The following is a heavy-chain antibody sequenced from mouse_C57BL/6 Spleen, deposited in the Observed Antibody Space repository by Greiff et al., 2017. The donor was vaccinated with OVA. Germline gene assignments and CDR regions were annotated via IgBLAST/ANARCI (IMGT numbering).Heavy chain of an antibody. Sequence: QVQLQQPGAELVMPGASVKLSCKASGYTFTSYWMHWVKQRPGQGLEWIGEIDPSDSYTNYNQKFKGKSTLTVEKSSSTAYMQLSSLTSEDSAVYYCARSLTASFDYWGQGTTLTVSS. CDR3: ARSLTASFDY. D-gene: IGHD4-1*01. J-gene: IGHJ2*01. CDR1: GYTFTSYW. V-gene: IGHV1-69*01. CDR2: IDPSDSYT.